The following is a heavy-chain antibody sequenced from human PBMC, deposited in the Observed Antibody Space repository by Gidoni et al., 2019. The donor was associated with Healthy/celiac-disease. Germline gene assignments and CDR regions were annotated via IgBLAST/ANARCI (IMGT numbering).Heavy chain of an antibody. V-gene: IGHV4-34*01. CDR3: ARGYGGYCSSTSCPRGHYYYYMDV. CDR2: INHSGST. CDR1: GGSFSGYY. Sequence: QVQLQQWGAGLLKPSETLSLTCAVYGGSFSGYYWSWILQPPGKGLEWIGEINHSGSTNYNPSLKSRVTISVDTSKNQFALKLSSVTAADTAVYYCARGYGGYCSSTSCPRGHYYYYMDVWGKGTTVTVSS. D-gene: IGHD2-2*01. J-gene: IGHJ6*03.